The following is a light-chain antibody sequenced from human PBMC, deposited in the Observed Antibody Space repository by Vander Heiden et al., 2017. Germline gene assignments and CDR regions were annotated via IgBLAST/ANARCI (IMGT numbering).Light chain of an antibody. CDR2: LGS. CDR1: QSLLHSNGYNY. J-gene: IGKJ2*01. Sequence: DIVMTQSPLSLPVTPGEPASISCRSSQSLLHSNGYNYLDWYLQKPGQSPQLLIYLGSNRASGVPDRFSGSGSGTDFTLKISRVEAEDVGVYYCMQALQTPPSYTFGQGTKLXIK. CDR3: MQALQTPPSYT. V-gene: IGKV2-28*01.